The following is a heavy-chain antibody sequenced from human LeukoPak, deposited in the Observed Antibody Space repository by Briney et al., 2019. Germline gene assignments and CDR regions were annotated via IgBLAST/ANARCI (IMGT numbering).Heavy chain of an antibody. V-gene: IGHV1-46*01. CDR1: GYTFTSYY. Sequence: GASVKVSCKASGYTFTSYYMHWVRQAPGQGLEWMGIINPSGGSTSYAQKFQGRVTMTRDTSTSTAYMELRSLRSDDTAVYYCARDVYYYDSNGPYYTYYYGMDVWGQGTTVTVSS. CDR2: INPSGGST. D-gene: IGHD3-22*01. J-gene: IGHJ6*02. CDR3: ARDVYYYDSNGPYYTYYYGMDV.